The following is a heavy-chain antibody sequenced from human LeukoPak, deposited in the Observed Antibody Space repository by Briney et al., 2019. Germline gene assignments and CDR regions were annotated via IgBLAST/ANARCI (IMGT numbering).Heavy chain of an antibody. J-gene: IGHJ6*02. CDR3: ARRMSSGLFNYYYGMDV. CDR2: IYTSGST. Sequence: SETLSLTCTVSGGSISSGSYYWSWIRQPAGKGLEWIGRIYTSGSTNYNPSLKSRVTISVDTSKNQFSLKLSSVTAADTAVYYCARRMSSGLFNYYYGMDVWGQGTTVTVSS. V-gene: IGHV4-61*02. CDR1: GGSISSGSYY. D-gene: IGHD3-22*01.